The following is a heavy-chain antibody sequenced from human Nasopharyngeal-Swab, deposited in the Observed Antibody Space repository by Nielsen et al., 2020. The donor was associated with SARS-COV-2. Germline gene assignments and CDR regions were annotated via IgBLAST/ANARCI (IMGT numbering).Heavy chain of an antibody. CDR1: GYTFSGNY. J-gene: IGHJ4*02. Sequence: ASVKVSCKASGYTFSGNYIHWVRQAPGQGLEWMGWINPNTGGTDYAQKFQGRVTMTWDTSINTAYMELSRLRSDDTAVYYCATVKSVAVPGAIGTYYFDSWGQGSLITVSS. CDR3: ATVKSVAVPGAIGTYYFDS. D-gene: IGHD2-2*01. CDR2: INPNTGGT. V-gene: IGHV1-2*02.